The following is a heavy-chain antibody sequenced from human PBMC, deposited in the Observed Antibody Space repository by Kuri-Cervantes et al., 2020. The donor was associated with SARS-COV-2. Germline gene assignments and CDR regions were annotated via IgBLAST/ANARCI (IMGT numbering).Heavy chain of an antibody. CDR1: GGSFSGYY. V-gene: IGHV4-34*01. D-gene: IGHD3-22*01. CDR3: PRGPVYYYDSSGYYFYYYYMDV. CDR2: INHSGST. Sequence: SETLSLTCAVYGGSFSGYYWSWIRQPPGKGLEWIGEINHSGSTNYNPSLKSRVTISADTSKNQFSLKLSSVTAADTAVYYCPRGPVYYYDSSGYYFYYYYMDVWGKGTTVTVSS. J-gene: IGHJ6*03.